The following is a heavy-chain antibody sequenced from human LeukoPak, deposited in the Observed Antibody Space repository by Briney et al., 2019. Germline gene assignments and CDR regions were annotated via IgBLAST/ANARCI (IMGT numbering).Heavy chain of an antibody. CDR1: GFTFSSYD. CDR2: TSGCGGCT. V-gene: IGHV3-23*01. CDR3: AKEHVRYFGFATDQTIDY. J-gene: IGHJ4*02. Sequence: PGGSLRLSCAASGFTFSSYDMSWVRQAPGKALEYFSATSGCGGCTYYADSATGRFTISRDNSKYTLYLQMNSLRAEDTAVYYCAKEHVRYFGFATDQTIDYWGQGTLVTVSS. D-gene: IGHD3-9*01.